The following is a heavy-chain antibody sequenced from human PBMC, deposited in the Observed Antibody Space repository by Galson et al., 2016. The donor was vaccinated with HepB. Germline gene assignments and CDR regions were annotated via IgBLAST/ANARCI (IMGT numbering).Heavy chain of an antibody. CDR3: ARESHGGSAGWFDP. V-gene: IGHV4-61*01. J-gene: IGHJ5*02. CDR2: VYNTGST. D-gene: IGHD1-26*01. Sequence: SETLSLTCVVSGGSVTSGTYFWSWIRQPPGKGLEWIGYVYNTGSTNYNPSLKSRVTISMDTSRNQFSLKLTSVTAADTAIYYCARESHGGSAGWFDPWGRGTLVTVSS. CDR1: GGSVTSGTYF.